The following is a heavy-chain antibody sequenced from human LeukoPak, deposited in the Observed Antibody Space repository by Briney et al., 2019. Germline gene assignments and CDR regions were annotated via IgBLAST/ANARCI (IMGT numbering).Heavy chain of an antibody. V-gene: IGHV1-69*01. CDR1: GGTFSSYA. Sequence: ASVKVSCKASGGTFSSYAISWVRQAPGQGLEWMGGIIPIFGTANYAQKFQGRVTITADESTSTAYMELSSLRSEDTAVYYCVRWYYYDSSGYSRAFDYWGQGTLVTVSS. D-gene: IGHD3-22*01. CDR2: IIPIFGTA. J-gene: IGHJ4*02. CDR3: VRWYYYDSSGYSRAFDY.